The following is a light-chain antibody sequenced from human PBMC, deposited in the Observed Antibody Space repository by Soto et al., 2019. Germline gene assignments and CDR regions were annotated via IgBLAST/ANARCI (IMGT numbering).Light chain of an antibody. CDR3: HQRSNWPLT. Sequence: EIVLTQSPGTLSLSPGERATLSCRASQSVGSSLAWYQQKLGQAPRLLIYDASNRATGIPARFSGSGSGTDFTLTISNLEPEDFAVYYCHQRSNWPLTFGGGTKVDIK. V-gene: IGKV3-11*01. J-gene: IGKJ4*01. CDR2: DAS. CDR1: QSVGSS.